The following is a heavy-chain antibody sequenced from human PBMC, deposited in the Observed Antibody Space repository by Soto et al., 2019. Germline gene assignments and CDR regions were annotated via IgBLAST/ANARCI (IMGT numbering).Heavy chain of an antibody. Sequence: SVKVSCKASGYTFSKQNMHWVRQAPGQGLEWMGWLNGGNGVTQYSEKFQGRVTLTGDTSASIAYMELSSLTSEDTGVYYCVTYDYGLNGLWGQGTLVTVSS. V-gene: IGHV1-3*01. D-gene: IGHD3-16*01. CDR3: VTYDYGLNGL. CDR1: GYTFSKQN. CDR2: LNGGNGVT. J-gene: IGHJ4*01.